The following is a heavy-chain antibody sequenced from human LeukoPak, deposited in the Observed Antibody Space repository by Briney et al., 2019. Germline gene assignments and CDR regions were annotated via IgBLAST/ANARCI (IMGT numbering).Heavy chain of an antibody. D-gene: IGHD2-21*01. J-gene: IGHJ3*02. CDR2: IYSGGST. CDR3: ARGVYSYAFDI. Sequence: GGSLRLSCAASGFTVSSNYMSWVRQAPGKGLEWVSVIYSGGSTYYADSVKGRFTISRDNSKNTLYLQMNSLRAEDTVVYYCARGVYSYAFDIWGQGTMVTVSS. V-gene: IGHV3-53*01. CDR1: GFTVSSNY.